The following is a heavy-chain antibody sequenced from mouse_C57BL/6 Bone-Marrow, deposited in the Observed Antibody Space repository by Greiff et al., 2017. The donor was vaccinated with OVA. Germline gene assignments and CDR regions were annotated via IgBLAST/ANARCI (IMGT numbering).Heavy chain of an antibody. CDR2: IYPGGGYT. J-gene: IGHJ1*03. Sequence: QVQLQQPGAELVRPGTSVKMSCKASGYTFTNYWIGWAKQRPGHGLEWIGDIYPGGGYTNYNEKFKGKATLTADKSSSTAYMQFSSLTSEDSATYYCAGVTKDGCYFDVWGRGTAITVTS. CDR3: AGVTKDGCYFDV. CDR1: GYTFTNYW. V-gene: IGHV1-63*01. D-gene: IGHD2-12*01.